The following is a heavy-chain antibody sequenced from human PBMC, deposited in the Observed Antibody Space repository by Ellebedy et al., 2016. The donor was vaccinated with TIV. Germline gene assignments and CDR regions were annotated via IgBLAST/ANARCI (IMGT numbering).Heavy chain of an antibody. D-gene: IGHD3-10*01. CDR1: GGSFSGYY. J-gene: IGHJ4*02. Sequence: MPSETLSLTCAVYGGSFSGYYWSWIRQAPGKGLEWIGEINHSGSTTYNPSLQSRVTILVDTSKSQFSLRLTSATAADTAVYYCARGEGGVLLWFGEITFHSWGQGTLVTVSS. CDR2: INHSGST. V-gene: IGHV4-34*01. CDR3: ARGEGGVLLWFGEITFHS.